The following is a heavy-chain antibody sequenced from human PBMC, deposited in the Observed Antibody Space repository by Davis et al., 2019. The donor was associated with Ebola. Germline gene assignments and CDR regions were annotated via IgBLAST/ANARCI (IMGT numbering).Heavy chain of an antibody. Sequence: PSETLSLTCTVSGGSVSSGSYYWSWIRQPPGKGLEWIGYIYYGGSTNYNPSLKSRVTISVDTSKNQFSLKLSSVTAADTAVYYCAREIFGVVIPTNWGQGTLVTVSS. CDR2: IYYGGST. CDR1: GGSVSSGSYY. D-gene: IGHD3-3*01. V-gene: IGHV4-61*01. J-gene: IGHJ4*02. CDR3: AREIFGVVIPTN.